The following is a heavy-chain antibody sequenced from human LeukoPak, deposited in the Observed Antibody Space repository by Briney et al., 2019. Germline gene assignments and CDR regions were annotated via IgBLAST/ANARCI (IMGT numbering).Heavy chain of an antibody. V-gene: IGHV3-7*05. D-gene: IGHD3-10*01. Sequence: GGSLRLSCAASGFTFSVYWMTWVRQAPGKGLEWVATIDQYGGQKNYVESVKGRFTISRDNAENSLFLQMNSLRADDTAVYYCATEVWFRVDSWGQGTLVTVSS. CDR2: IDQYGGQK. CDR1: GFTFSVYW. J-gene: IGHJ4*02. CDR3: ATEVWFRVDS.